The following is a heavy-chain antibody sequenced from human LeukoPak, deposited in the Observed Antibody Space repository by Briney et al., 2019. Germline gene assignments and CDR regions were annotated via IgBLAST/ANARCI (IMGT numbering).Heavy chain of an antibody. Sequence: ASVKVSCKASGYTLTDYYIHWLRQAPGQGLEWMGWINPDSGGTNYAQKFQGRVTMTRDTSISTAYMELSRLRSDDTAVYYCARQWLAVDPWFDPWGQGTLVTVSS. D-gene: IGHD6-19*01. V-gene: IGHV1-2*02. CDR1: GYTLTDYY. CDR3: ARQWLAVDPWFDP. J-gene: IGHJ5*02. CDR2: INPDSGGT.